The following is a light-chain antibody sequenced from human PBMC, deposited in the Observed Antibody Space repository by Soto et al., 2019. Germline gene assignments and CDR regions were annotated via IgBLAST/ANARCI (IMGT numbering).Light chain of an antibody. V-gene: IGLV1-47*01. CDR1: SSNVGSNY. CDR2: KND. Sequence: QSVLTQAPSASGTPGQRVTISCSGSSSNVGSNYVYWYQQLPGTAPKLLIYKNDQRPSGVPDRFSGSKSGTSASLAISGRRSADEADYYCAAWDASLRGRVFGTGTKLTVL. CDR3: AAWDASLRGRV. J-gene: IGLJ1*01.